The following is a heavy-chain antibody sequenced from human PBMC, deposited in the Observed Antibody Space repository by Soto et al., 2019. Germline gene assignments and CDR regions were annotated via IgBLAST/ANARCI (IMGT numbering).Heavy chain of an antibody. CDR1: GGSVTIYY. V-gene: IGHV4-59*02. Sequence: NPSETLSLTCPVSGGSVTIYYWGWIRQPPGKGLGWIGYIYYSGSTNYNPSLKSRVTISVDTSKNQFSLKLSSVTAADTAVYYCARLSQIIPPVIPPYVYYYMDVWGKGTTVTVS. J-gene: IGHJ6*03. CDR3: ARLSQIIPPVIPPYVYYYMDV. D-gene: IGHD3-16*02. CDR2: IYYSGST.